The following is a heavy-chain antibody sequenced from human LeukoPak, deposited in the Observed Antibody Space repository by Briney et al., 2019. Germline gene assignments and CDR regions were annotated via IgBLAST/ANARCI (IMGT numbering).Heavy chain of an antibody. V-gene: IGHV3-33*01. CDR1: GFTFSSYG. D-gene: IGHD3-22*01. J-gene: IGHJ3*02. CDR3: ARGGRDSSGLPHDAFDI. Sequence: PGGSLRLSCAASGFTFSSYGMHWVRQAPGKGLEWVAIIRYDGNNKYYADSVKGRFTISRDNSKNTLYLQMNSLRAEDTAVYYCARGGRDSSGLPHDAFDIWGQGTMVTVSS. CDR2: IRYDGNNK.